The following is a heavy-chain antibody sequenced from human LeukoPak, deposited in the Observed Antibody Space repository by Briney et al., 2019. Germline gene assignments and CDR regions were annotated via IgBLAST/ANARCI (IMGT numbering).Heavy chain of an antibody. CDR3: AKDNRRHYTSGPNPDSLH. J-gene: IGHJ4*02. CDR2: ITWNSGSI. CDR1: GFIFNNYA. V-gene: IGHV3-9*01. D-gene: IGHD6-19*01. Sequence: GGSLRLSCAGSGFIFNNYAMHWVRQPPGKGLEWVSGITWNSGSIDYADSVKGRFTISRDNAKNSLYLQMNSLRVEDTAFYYCAKDNRRHYTSGPNPDSLHWGQGALVTVSS.